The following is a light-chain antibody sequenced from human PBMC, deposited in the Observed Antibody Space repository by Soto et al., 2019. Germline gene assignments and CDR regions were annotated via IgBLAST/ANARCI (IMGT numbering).Light chain of an antibody. CDR2: GVS. V-gene: IGKV3-20*01. Sequence: EIVLTQSPGTLALSPGERATLSCRASQSVSSSYLAWYQQKPGQAPRLLIYGVSSRATGIPDRFSGSGSGTDFTLTISRLEPEDFAVYYGQQYGITPRTFGQGTKVDIK. CDR3: QQYGITPRT. J-gene: IGKJ1*01. CDR1: QSVSSSY.